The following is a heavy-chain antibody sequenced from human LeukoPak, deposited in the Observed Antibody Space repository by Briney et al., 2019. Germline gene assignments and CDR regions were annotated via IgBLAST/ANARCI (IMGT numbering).Heavy chain of an antibody. J-gene: IGHJ4*02. CDR2: ISSNGGST. CDR3: ARELPPVVTYYFDY. CDR1: GFTFSSYA. Sequence: PGGSLRLSCSASGFTFSSYAMHWVRQAPGKGLEYVSAISSNGGSTYYADSVKGRFAISRDNSKNTLYLQMSSLRAEDTAVYYCARELPPVVTYYFDYWGQGTLVTVSS. V-gene: IGHV3-64*04. D-gene: IGHD2-15*01.